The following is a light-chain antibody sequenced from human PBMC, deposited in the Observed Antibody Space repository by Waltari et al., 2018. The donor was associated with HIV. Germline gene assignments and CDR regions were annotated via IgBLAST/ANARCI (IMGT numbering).Light chain of an antibody. CDR1: NIGSKN. CDR3: QVWDTSSDHVI. J-gene: IGLJ2*01. V-gene: IGLV3-21*02. Sequence: SFVLTQPPSVSVAPGQTARISCGGNNIGSKNVHWYQQKPGQAPGVVVHDYTDRPSGIPERFSGSNSGNTATLTISRVEVGDEADYHCQVWDTSSDHVIFGGGTKLTVL. CDR2: DYT.